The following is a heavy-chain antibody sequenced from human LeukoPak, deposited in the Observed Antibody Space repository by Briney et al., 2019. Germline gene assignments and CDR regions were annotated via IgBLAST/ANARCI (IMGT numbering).Heavy chain of an antibody. CDR2: ISSSGTTM. Sequence: GGSLRLSCAASGFTFSSYEMNWVRQAPGKGLEWVSYISSSGTTMYYADSVKGRFTISRDNAKNSLYLQMNSLRAEDTAVYYCARDFVYYDSSGYYFGDAFDIWGQGTMVTVSS. V-gene: IGHV3-48*03. CDR3: ARDFVYYDSSGYYFGDAFDI. J-gene: IGHJ3*02. D-gene: IGHD3-22*01. CDR1: GFTFSSYE.